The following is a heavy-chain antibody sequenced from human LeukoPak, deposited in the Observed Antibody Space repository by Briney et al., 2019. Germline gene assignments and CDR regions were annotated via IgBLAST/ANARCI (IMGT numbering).Heavy chain of an antibody. Sequence: GGSLRLSCAASGFTFSTYSMNWVRQAPGKGLEWVSSISSSNSYIYYADSVKGRFTISRDNAKNSLYLQMNSLRAEDTAVYYCARKIDYWGQGTLVTVSS. J-gene: IGHJ4*02. CDR2: ISSSNSYI. CDR3: ARKIDY. CDR1: GFTFSTYS. V-gene: IGHV3-21*01.